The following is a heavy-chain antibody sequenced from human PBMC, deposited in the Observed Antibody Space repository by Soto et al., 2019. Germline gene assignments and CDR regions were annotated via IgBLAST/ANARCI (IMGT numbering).Heavy chain of an antibody. CDR2: IHYSGST. D-gene: IGHD2-21*01. Sequence: QVQLQESGPGLVKPSETRSLTCTVPGVSVNSGNYYRTWSRQPPGKGPESIGFIHYSGSTNYNPSLTSRVTLSLDTSKNQFSLQLTSVNAADTAVYYCTGGGDAYKNGHWGEGTLVTVSS. J-gene: IGHJ4*02. V-gene: IGHV4-61*01. CDR3: TGGGDAYKNGH. CDR1: GVSVNSGNYY.